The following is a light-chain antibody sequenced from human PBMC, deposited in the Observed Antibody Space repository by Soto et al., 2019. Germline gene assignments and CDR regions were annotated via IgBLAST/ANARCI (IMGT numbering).Light chain of an antibody. Sequence: EIVLTQSPGTLSLSPGERATLSCRASQSVSSSYLAWYQQKPGQAPRLLIYGASSRATGIPERFSGSGSGTDFTLTISRLKPEDFAVYYCQQYGSSPSRTFGQGTKVEIK. CDR1: QSVSSSY. V-gene: IGKV3-20*01. CDR3: QQYGSSPSRT. CDR2: GAS. J-gene: IGKJ1*01.